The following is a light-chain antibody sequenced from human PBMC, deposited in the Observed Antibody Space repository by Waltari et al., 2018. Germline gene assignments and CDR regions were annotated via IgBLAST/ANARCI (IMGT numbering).Light chain of an antibody. CDR3: QQYHDYPWT. CDR2: AAS. Sequence: DIQMTQSPSSLSASVGDRVTITCRASQSISSYLNWYQQKPGKAPKLLIYAASSLQSGVPSRFSGSGSGTDFTLTISSLQPEDFALYFCQQYHDYPWTFGQGTKVEI. J-gene: IGKJ1*01. CDR1: QSISSY. V-gene: IGKV1-39*01.